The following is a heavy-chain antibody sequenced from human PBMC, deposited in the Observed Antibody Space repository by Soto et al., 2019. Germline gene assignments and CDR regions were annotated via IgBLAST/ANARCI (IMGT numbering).Heavy chain of an antibody. J-gene: IGHJ4*02. CDR2: SSATGAGT. Sequence: GGSLRLSCAASGFNFSSYGMTWVRQAPGKGLEWVSFSSATGAGTYYADSVKGRFTISRDNSKNTLYLQMTSLRADDTAVYYCAKDRRAGGNYGFYSDFWGQGALVTVSS. CDR1: GFNFSSYG. CDR3: AKDRRAGGNYGFYSDF. V-gene: IGHV3-23*01. D-gene: IGHD1-7*01.